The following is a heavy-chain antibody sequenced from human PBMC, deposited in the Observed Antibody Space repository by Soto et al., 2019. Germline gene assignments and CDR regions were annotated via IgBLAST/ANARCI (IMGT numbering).Heavy chain of an antibody. CDR2: ISAYNGNT. Sequence: QVQLVQSGAEVKKPGAAVKVSCKASGYTFTSCGISWVRQAPGQGLEWMGWISAYNGNTNYAENLQGRVTMTTDTSASTADIELRSLRSDDTAVYYCARDHRGGTDAFDIWGLGTMVTVSS. CDR1: GYTFTSCG. J-gene: IGHJ3*02. V-gene: IGHV1-18*01. D-gene: IGHD2-15*01. CDR3: ARDHRGGTDAFDI.